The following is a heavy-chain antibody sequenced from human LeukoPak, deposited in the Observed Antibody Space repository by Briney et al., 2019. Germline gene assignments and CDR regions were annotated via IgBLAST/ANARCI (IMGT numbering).Heavy chain of an antibody. V-gene: IGHV1-8*01. CDR1: GYTFTSYD. Sequence: ASVKVSCKASGYTFTSYDVNWVRQATGQGLEWMGWMNPNSGNTGLAQKFQGRVTLTRDTSLSTAYMELSNLRSDDTAVYYCAILEYSSSWDDYWGQGTLVTVSS. J-gene: IGHJ4*02. D-gene: IGHD6-13*01. CDR3: AILEYSSSWDDY. CDR2: MNPNSGNT.